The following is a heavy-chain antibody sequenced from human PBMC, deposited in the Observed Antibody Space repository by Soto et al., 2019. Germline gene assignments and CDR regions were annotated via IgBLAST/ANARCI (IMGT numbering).Heavy chain of an antibody. V-gene: IGHV4-31*03. D-gene: IGHD2-15*01. Sequence: QVQRQESGPGLVKPSQTLSLTCTVSGGSISSGGYYWSWIRQHPGKGLEWIGYIYYSGSTYYNPSLKSRVTIAVDTSKNQCSLKLSSVTAADTAVYYCARESVVTRTFDYWGQGTLVTVSS. CDR2: IYYSGST. CDR1: GGSISSGGYY. CDR3: ARESVVTRTFDY. J-gene: IGHJ4*02.